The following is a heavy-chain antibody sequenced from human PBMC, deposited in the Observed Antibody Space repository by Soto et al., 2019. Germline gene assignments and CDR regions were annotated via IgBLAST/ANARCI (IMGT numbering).Heavy chain of an antibody. V-gene: IGHV3-30*18. J-gene: IGHJ5*02. Sequence: QVQLLESGGGVVQPGRSLRLSCAASGFTFSSYGMHWVRQAPGKGLEWVAVISYDGSNKYYADSVKGRCTISRDNSKNTLYLQMNSLRAEDTAVYYCAQDQTSPHPWFDPWGQGTLVTVSS. CDR3: AQDQTSPHPWFDP. CDR1: GFTFSSYG. CDR2: ISYDGSNK. D-gene: IGHD2-2*01.